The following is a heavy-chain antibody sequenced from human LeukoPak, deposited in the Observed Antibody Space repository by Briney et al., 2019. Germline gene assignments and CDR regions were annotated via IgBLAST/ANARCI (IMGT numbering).Heavy chain of an antibody. CDR3: TRDHYYYMDV. V-gene: IGHV3-49*04. Sequence: QPGRSLRLSCTASGYTFSDYAMSWVRQAPGKGLEWVAFIRTNPTGGTTDYAASVKDRFTISRDDSKSIAYLQMNSLKPEDTALYYCTRDHYYYMDVWGKGTTVTVSS. CDR1: GYTFSDYA. CDR2: IRTNPTGGTT. J-gene: IGHJ6*03.